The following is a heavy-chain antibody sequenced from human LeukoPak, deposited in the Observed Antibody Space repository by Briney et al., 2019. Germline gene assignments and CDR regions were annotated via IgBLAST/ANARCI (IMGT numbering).Heavy chain of an antibody. V-gene: IGHV1-69*04. CDR1: GGTFSGLA. Sequence: SVKVSCETSGGTFSGLAMNWVGQAPGQGPEWMGRVIPSLGIPKYSRTFQHSLKVPAHNSSPTASMQLASLTPDETAVYYCATFRWIDSWGQGTLDIVSS. J-gene: IGHJ5*01. CDR3: ATFRWIDS. D-gene: IGHD2/OR15-2a*01. CDR2: VIPSLGIP.